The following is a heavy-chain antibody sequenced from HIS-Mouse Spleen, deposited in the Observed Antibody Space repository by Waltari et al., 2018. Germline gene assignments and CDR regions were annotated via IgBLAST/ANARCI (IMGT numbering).Heavy chain of an antibody. D-gene: IGHD1-26*01. Sequence: QVQLVESGGGVVQPGRSLRLSCAASGFTFSSYGMHWVRQAPGKGLEWVAVISYDGSNKYYADSVKGRFTISRYNSKNTLYLQMNSLRAEDTAVYYCAKDRGSQFDYWGQGTLVTVSS. J-gene: IGHJ4*02. V-gene: IGHV3-30*18. CDR1: GFTFSSYG. CDR3: AKDRGSQFDY. CDR2: ISYDGSNK.